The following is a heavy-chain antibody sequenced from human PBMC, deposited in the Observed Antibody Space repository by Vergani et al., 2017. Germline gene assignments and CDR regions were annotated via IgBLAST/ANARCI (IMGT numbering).Heavy chain of an antibody. V-gene: IGHV3-33*01. Sequence: QLQLVESGGGVVQPGRSLRLSCAASGFTFSSYGMHWVRQAPGKGLEWVAVIWYDGSNKYYADSVKGRFTISRDNSKNTLYLQMNSLRAEDTAVYFCARESYGGNSLPYYFDDWGQGTLVTVSS. J-gene: IGHJ4*02. D-gene: IGHD4-23*01. CDR1: GFTFSSYG. CDR3: ARESYGGNSLPYYFDD. CDR2: IWYDGSNK.